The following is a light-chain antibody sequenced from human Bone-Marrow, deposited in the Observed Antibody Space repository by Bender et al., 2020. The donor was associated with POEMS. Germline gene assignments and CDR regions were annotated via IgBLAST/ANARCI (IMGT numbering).Light chain of an antibody. Sequence: QSVLTQPPSASGTPGQRVTISCSGGSSNIGAHAVNWYQHLPGTDPKLLIYSSHRRPSEVPDRFSASRSGPSASLAVGGLQSEDEADYYCAVWDDSLNGWVFGGGTKLTVL. J-gene: IGLJ3*02. CDR2: SSH. CDR3: AVWDDSLNGWV. V-gene: IGLV1-44*01. CDR1: SSNIGAHA.